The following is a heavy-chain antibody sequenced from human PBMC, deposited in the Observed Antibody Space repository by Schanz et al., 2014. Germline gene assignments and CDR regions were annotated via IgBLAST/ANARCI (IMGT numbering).Heavy chain of an antibody. J-gene: IGHJ3*01. CDR2: MYINSGST. Sequence: DVQLVESGGGLIQPGGSLRLSCAVSGFTVNTNYMSWVRQAPGNGLEWISSMYINSGSTQYADSVKGRFIISRDSSKNTLFLQMNSLRAEDTAVYFCARDGGRDGYNLAFDVWGQGTLVTVSS. D-gene: IGHD5-12*01. CDR1: GFTVNTNY. CDR3: ARDGGRDGYNLAFDV. V-gene: IGHV3-53*01.